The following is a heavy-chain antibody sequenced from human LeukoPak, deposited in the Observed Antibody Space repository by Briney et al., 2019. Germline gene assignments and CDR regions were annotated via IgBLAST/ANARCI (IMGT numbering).Heavy chain of an antibody. V-gene: IGHV4-34*01. CDR1: GGSFSGYY. CDR3: ARKRRRGQGAFDI. CDR2: INHSGST. Sequence: SETLSLTCAVYGGSFSGYYWSWIRQPPGKGLEWIGEINHSGSTNYNPSLKSRVTISVDTSKNQFSLKLSSVTAADTAVYYCARKRRRGQGAFDIWGQGTMVTVSS. D-gene: IGHD5-12*01. J-gene: IGHJ3*02.